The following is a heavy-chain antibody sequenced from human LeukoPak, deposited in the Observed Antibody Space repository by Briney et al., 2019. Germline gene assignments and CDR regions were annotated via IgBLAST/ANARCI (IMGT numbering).Heavy chain of an antibody. V-gene: IGHV3-74*01. CDR3: TRTGYRHGMDV. Sequence: PGGSLRLSCAASGFTFSDYWMVWVRQVPGKGLVWVSHIDSDGSSTTYADSVKGRFTISRDNGKNTLDLQLNSLRVEDTAVYFCTRTGYRHGMDVWGQGTTVTVSS. CDR2: IDSDGSST. J-gene: IGHJ6*02. D-gene: IGHD3-16*02. CDR1: GFTFSDYW.